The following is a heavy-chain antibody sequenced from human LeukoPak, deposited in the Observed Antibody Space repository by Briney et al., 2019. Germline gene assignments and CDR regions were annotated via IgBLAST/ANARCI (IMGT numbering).Heavy chain of an antibody. CDR2: IYHSGST. CDR3: ARLSSSSWYGSFQH. V-gene: IGHV4-30-2*01. J-gene: IGHJ1*01. CDR1: GGSISSGGYY. Sequence: SETLSLTCTVSGGSISSGGYYWSWIRQPPGKGLEWIGYIYHSGSTYYNPSLKSRVTISVDRSKNQFSLKLTSVTAADTAVYYCARLSSSSWYGSFQHWGQGTLVTVSS. D-gene: IGHD6-13*01.